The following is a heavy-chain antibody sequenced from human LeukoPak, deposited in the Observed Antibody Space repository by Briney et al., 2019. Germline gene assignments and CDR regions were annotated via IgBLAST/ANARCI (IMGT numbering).Heavy chain of an antibody. D-gene: IGHD3-3*02. J-gene: IGHJ4*02. Sequence: ASVTVSCNLSACTFSSYAISWVRQAPGQGLEWMGGIIPIFGTANYAQKFQGRVTITANESTSTAYMELSSLRSEDTAVYYCARQRGIYFDYWGQGTLVTVSS. CDR2: IIPIFGTA. V-gene: IGHV1-69*13. CDR3: ARQRGIYFDY. CDR1: ACTFSSYA.